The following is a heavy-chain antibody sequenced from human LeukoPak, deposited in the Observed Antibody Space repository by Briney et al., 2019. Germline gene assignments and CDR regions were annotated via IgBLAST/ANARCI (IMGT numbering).Heavy chain of an antibody. Sequence: GGSLRLSCAASGFTFNSYSMHWVRQAPGKGLEWVTAISDDETYKFYADSAKGRFTISRDNSKNTLYLQMNSLRAEDTAVYYCAKRGEGVSNTWYMNNWFDPWGQGTLVTVSS. J-gene: IGHJ5*02. D-gene: IGHD6-13*01. CDR2: ISDDETYK. V-gene: IGHV3-30-3*02. CDR3: AKRGEGVSNTWYMNNWFDP. CDR1: GFTFNSYS.